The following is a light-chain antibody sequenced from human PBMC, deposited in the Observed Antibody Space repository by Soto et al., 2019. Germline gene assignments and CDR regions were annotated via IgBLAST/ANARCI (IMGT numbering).Light chain of an antibody. CDR1: SSDVGNYDL. J-gene: IGLJ2*01. CDR3: CSYAGDSVLV. CDR2: EVT. Sequence: QSALTQPVSVSGSPGQSITISCTGSSSDVGNYDLVSWYQHHPGKAPKLMIYEVTRRPSGISNRFFGSKSGNTASLTISGLQTGDEADYYCCSYAGDSVLVFGGGTQLTVL. V-gene: IGLV2-23*02.